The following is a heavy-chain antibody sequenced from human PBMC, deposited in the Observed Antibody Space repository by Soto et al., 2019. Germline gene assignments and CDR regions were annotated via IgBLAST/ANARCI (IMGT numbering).Heavy chain of an antibody. CDR1: GGSISSYY. Sequence: PSETLSLTSTVSGGSISSYYWSWIRQPPGKGLEWIGYIYYSGSTNYNPSLKSRVTISVDTSKNQFSLKLSSVTAADTAVYYCARDYLRQVVGGKYYYYCGMEVRGQVTTVTVSS. V-gene: IGHV4-59*01. CDR3: ARDYLRQVVGGKYYYYCGMEV. J-gene: IGHJ6*02. CDR2: IYYSGST. D-gene: IGHD6-6*01.